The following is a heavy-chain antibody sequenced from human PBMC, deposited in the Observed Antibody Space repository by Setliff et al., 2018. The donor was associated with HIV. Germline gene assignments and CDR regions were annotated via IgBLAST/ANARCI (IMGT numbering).Heavy chain of an antibody. Sequence: LTCTVTGYSISSGYYWAWIRQPPGKGLEWIGHIYHAGNTYYNPSLKSRVTISVDTSKNQISLRLNSLTAADTALYYCARGTTLNVVPDAFDIWGQGTMVTVSS. J-gene: IGHJ3*02. D-gene: IGHD4-17*01. V-gene: IGHV4-38-2*02. CDR3: ARGTTLNVVPDAFDI. CDR2: IYHAGNT. CDR1: GYSISSGYY.